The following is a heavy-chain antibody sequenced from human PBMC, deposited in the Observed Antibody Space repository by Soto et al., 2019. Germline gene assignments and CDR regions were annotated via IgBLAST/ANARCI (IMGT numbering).Heavy chain of an antibody. D-gene: IGHD6-6*01. J-gene: IGHJ5*02. V-gene: IGHV5-51*01. Sequence: EVQLVQSGAEVKKPGESLKISCKVSGYSFTSYWIGWVRQMPGKGLEWMGIISPGDSDTRYSPSFQGQVTISADKSISTAYLQWSSLKASDTAMYYCARSSIAARECNWFDPWGQGTLVTVSS. CDR3: ARSSIAARECNWFDP. CDR1: GYSFTSYW. CDR2: ISPGDSDT.